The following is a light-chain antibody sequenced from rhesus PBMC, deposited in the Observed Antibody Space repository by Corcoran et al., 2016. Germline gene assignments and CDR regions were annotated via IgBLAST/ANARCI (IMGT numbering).Light chain of an antibody. CDR2: GNT. J-gene: IGLJ1*01. CDR3: GSWDNSGNHYI. Sequence: SSGLTQEPALSVALGHTVRMTCQGDSLKTYYASWYQQKPGQVPVLVIYGNTNRPSGIPGRFSGSGSGNTGSLTITGAQVEDEADYYCGSWDNSGNHYIFGAGTRLTVL. V-gene: IGLV3S11*01. CDR1: SLKTYY.